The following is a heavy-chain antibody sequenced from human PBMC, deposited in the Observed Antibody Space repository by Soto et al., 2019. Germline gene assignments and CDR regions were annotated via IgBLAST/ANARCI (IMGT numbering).Heavy chain of an antibody. CDR2: INHSGST. CDR3: ARGTALRYFDWLSRRFDP. D-gene: IGHD3-9*01. CDR1: GGSFSGYY. Sequence: QVQLQQWGAGLLKPSETLSLTCAVYGGSFSGYYWSWIRQPPGKGLEWIGEINHSGSTNYNPSLKSRVTISVDTSKNQFSLKLRSVTAADTAVYYCARGTALRYFDWLSRRFDPWGQGTLVTVSS. J-gene: IGHJ5*02. V-gene: IGHV4-34*01.